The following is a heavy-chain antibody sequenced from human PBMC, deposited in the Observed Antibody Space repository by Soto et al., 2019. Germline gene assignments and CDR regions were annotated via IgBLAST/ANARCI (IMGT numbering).Heavy chain of an antibody. D-gene: IGHD6-13*01. CDR2: ISYDGSNK. J-gene: IGHJ4*02. Sequence: GGSLRLSCAACGFTFSSYGMHWVRQDPGKGLEWVAVISYDGSNKYYADSVKGRFTISRDNSKNTLYLQMNSLRAEDTAVYYCAKDNSPTAAPLYYFDYWGQGTLVTVSS. CDR1: GFTFSSYG. V-gene: IGHV3-30*18. CDR3: AKDNSPTAAPLYYFDY.